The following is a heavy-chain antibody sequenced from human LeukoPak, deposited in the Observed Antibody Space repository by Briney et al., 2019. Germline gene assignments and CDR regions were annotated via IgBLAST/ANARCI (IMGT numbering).Heavy chain of an antibody. Sequence: GGSLRLSCAASGLTFTSFAMSWVRQAPGKGLEWVSAISGSGDTTYYADSVKGRFTISRDNFKNTLYLQMKSLRADDTAVYYCATGSSDWYKDFQHWGQGTLVTVSS. CDR1: GLTFTSFA. V-gene: IGHV3-23*01. CDR3: ATGSSDWYKDFQH. J-gene: IGHJ1*01. CDR2: ISGSGDTT. D-gene: IGHD6-19*01.